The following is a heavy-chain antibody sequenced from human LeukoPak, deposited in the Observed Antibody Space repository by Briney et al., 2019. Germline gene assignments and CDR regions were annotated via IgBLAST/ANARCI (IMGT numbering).Heavy chain of an antibody. CDR2: IGGTAGNT. V-gene: IGHV3-11*04. J-gene: IGHJ3*02. CDR3: AREWSAFDI. CDR1: GRAFTEYY. Sequence: PGGSLRLSCAASGRAFTEYYMHWIRQAPGKGLEWVSFIGGTAGNTYYAGSVKGRFTISRDNAKNSLYLQMNSLRAEDTAVYYCAREWSAFDIWGQGTMVTVSS. D-gene: IGHD2-8*01.